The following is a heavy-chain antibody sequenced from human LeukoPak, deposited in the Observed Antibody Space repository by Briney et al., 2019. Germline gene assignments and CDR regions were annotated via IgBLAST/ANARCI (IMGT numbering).Heavy chain of an antibody. D-gene: IGHD6-19*01. J-gene: IGHJ6*02. CDR1: GGSISSYY. Sequence: PSETLSLTCTVSGGSISSYYWSWIRQPPGKGLEWIGYIYYSGSTNYNPSLKSRVTISVDTSKNQFSLKLSSVTAADTAVYYCARFQGIVVAGTPLYYYGMDVWGQGTTVTVSS. V-gene: IGHV4-59*01. CDR3: ARFQGIVVAGTPLYYYGMDV. CDR2: IYYSGST.